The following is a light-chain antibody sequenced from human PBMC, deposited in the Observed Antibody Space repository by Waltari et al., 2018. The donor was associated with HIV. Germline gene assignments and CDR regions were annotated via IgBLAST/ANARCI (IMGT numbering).Light chain of an antibody. CDR2: GAS. J-gene: IGKJ5*01. V-gene: IGKV3-15*01. CDR3: QQYNTWPIT. Sequence: EVVLTQSPATLSVSAGERATLSCRGSQSVNNLLAWYQQKPGQPPRLLIYGASTRAADIPARFSGSGSGTEFTLAISSLQSEDSAVYYCQQYNTWPITFGQGTRLEIE. CDR1: QSVNNL.